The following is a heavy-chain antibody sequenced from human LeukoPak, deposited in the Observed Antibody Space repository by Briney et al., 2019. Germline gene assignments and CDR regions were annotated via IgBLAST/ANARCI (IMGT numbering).Heavy chain of an antibody. D-gene: IGHD1-26*01. Sequence: PSETLSLTCTVSGGSISSYYWSWIRQPPGKGLEWIGYIYYTGSTNYNPSLKSRVTISVDTSKNQFSLKLSSVTAADTAVYYCARDPLSGSSYFDYWGQGTLVTVSS. J-gene: IGHJ4*02. CDR1: GGSISSYY. CDR3: ARDPLSGSSYFDY. CDR2: IYYTGST. V-gene: IGHV4-59*01.